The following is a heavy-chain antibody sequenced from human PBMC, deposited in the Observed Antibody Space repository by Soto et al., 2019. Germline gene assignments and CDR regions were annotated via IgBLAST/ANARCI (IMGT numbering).Heavy chain of an antibody. J-gene: IGHJ4*02. CDR2: IYYSGST. Sequence: SETLSLTCTVSGGSISSGDYYWSWIRQPPGKGLEWIGYIYYSGSTYYNPSLKSRVTISVDTSKNQFSLKLSSVTAADTAVYYCARGPGILTGYSDYWGQGTLVTVSS. D-gene: IGHD3-9*01. CDR1: GGSISSGDYY. CDR3: ARGPGILTGYSDY. V-gene: IGHV4-30-4*01.